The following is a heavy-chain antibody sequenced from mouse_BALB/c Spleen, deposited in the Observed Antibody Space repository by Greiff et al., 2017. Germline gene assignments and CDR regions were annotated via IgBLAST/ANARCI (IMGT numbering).Heavy chain of an antibody. Sequence: DVQLQESGPGLVKPSQSLSLTCSVTGYSITSGYYWNWIRQFPGNKLEWMGYISYDGSNNYNPSLKNRISITRDTSKNQFFLKLNSVTTEDTATYYCARDSHYYGSSSYAMDYWGQGTSVTVSS. CDR3: ARDSHYYGSSSYAMDY. V-gene: IGHV3-6*02. J-gene: IGHJ4*01. CDR1: GYSITSGYY. D-gene: IGHD1-1*01. CDR2: ISYDGSN.